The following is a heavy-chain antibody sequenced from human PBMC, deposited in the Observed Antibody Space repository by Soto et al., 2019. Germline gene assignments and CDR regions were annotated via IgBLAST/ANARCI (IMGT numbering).Heavy chain of an antibody. V-gene: IGHV1-3*01. J-gene: IGHJ3*02. CDR1: GYTFTSYA. Sequence: QVQLVQSGAEVKKPGASVKVSCKASGYTFTSYAMHWVRQAPGQRLEWMGWINAGNSNTKYSQRFQGRVTITRDTSASIAYMKLSSLGSEDTAVYYCATMYSSSWYGAFDIWGQGTRVTVSS. CDR3: ATMYSSSWYGAFDI. D-gene: IGHD6-13*01. CDR2: INAGNSNT.